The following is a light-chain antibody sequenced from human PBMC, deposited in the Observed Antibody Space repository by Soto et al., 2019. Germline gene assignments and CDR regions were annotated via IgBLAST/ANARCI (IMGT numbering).Light chain of an antibody. CDR3: SSYTGSSPYV. J-gene: IGLJ1*01. CDR2: DVS. V-gene: IGLV2-14*01. Sequence: QSALTQPASVSGSPGQSITISCTGTSSDVGGYNYVSWYQQHPGKAPKLMIYDVSNRPSVVSNRFSGSKSGNTASLTISGLQAEDEADYYCSSYTGSSPYVFGAGTKVTVL. CDR1: SSDVGGYNY.